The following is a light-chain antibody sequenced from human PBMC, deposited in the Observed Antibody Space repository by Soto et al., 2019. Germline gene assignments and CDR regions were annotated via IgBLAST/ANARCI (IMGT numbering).Light chain of an antibody. CDR2: DAS. J-gene: IGKJ5*01. CDR3: QQYDKWPIT. V-gene: IGKV3-15*01. Sequence: EIVMTQSPATLSVSPGERVTLSCRATQNVNSNLAWYQQKPGQAPRLLIYDASTRATAFPARFSGSGSGTEFTLTSSSLQFEDFAVYFWQQYDKWPITFGQGTRLE. CDR1: QNVNSN.